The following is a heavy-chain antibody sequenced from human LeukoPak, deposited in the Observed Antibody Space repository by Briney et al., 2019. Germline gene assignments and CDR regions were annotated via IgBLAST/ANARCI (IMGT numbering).Heavy chain of an antibody. J-gene: IGHJ4*02. Sequence: GASVKVSCKASGYTFTSYGISWVRQAPGQGLEWMGWISACNGNTNYAQKLQGRVAMTTDTSTSTAYMELRSLRSDDTAVYYCATVTIFGVVRYYFDYWGQGTLVTVSS. CDR1: GYTFTSYG. D-gene: IGHD3-3*01. CDR2: ISACNGNT. CDR3: ATVTIFGVVRYYFDY. V-gene: IGHV1-18*01.